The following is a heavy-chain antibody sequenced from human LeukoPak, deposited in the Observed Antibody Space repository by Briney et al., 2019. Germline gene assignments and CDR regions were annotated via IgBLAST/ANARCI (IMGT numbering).Heavy chain of an antibody. Sequence: PSETLSLTCAVYGGSFSGYYWSWIRQPPGKGLEWIGEINHSGSTNYNPSLKSRVTISVDTSKNQFSLKLSSVTAADTAVYYCARGRELLWFGEFERQNAFDIWGQGTMVTVSS. J-gene: IGHJ3*02. CDR2: INHSGST. D-gene: IGHD3-10*01. V-gene: IGHV4-34*01. CDR1: GGSFSGYY. CDR3: ARGRELLWFGEFERQNAFDI.